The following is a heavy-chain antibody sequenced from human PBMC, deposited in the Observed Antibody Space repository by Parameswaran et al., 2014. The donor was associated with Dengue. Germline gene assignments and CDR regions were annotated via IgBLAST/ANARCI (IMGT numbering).Heavy chain of an antibody. CDR3: ARVEMATMPFDY. J-gene: IGHJ4*02. V-gene: IGHV4-59*01. D-gene: IGHD5-24*01. CDR2: IYYSGST. Sequence: VRQAPGGLEWIGYIYYSGSTNYNPSLKSRVTISVDTSKNQFSLKLSSVTAADTAVYYCARVEMATMPFDYWGQGTLVTVSS.